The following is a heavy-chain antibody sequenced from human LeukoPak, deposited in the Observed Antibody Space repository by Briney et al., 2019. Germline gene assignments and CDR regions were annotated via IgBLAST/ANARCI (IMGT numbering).Heavy chain of an antibody. CDR1: GFTFSSYA. CDR3: ARGGYSYGSDWFDP. Sequence: GRSLRLSCAASGFTFSSYAMHWVRQAPGKGLEWVAVISYDGSNKYYADSVKGRFTISRDNSKNTLYLQMNSLRAEDTAVYYCARGGYSYGSDWFDPWGQGTLVTVSS. J-gene: IGHJ5*02. D-gene: IGHD5-18*01. V-gene: IGHV3-30-3*01. CDR2: ISYDGSNK.